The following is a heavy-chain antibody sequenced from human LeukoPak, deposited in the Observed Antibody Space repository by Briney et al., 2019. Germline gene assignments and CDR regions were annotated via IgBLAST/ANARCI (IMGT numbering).Heavy chain of an antibody. Sequence: ASVKVSCKASGYTFTGYYMHWVRQAPGQGLEWMGWINPNSGGTNYAQKFQGRVTMTRDTSISTAYMELSRLRSDDTAVYHCARPFDTAMVTGFDYWGQGTLVTVSS. D-gene: IGHD5-18*01. V-gene: IGHV1-2*02. CDR3: ARPFDTAMVTGFDY. CDR1: GYTFTGYY. CDR2: INPNSGGT. J-gene: IGHJ4*02.